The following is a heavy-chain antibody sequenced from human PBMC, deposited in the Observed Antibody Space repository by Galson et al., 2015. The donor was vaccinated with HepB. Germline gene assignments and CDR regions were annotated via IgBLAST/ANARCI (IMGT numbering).Heavy chain of an antibody. CDR1: GFAFSTYA. Sequence: SLRLSCAASGFAFSTYAMHWVRQAPGKGLEWVAVISYDGTNKYYTDSVKGRFTISRDNSKNTLFLQMNSLRTEDTAVYYCARERSRYYDSSGYIDYWGQGTLVTVSS. D-gene: IGHD3-22*01. J-gene: IGHJ4*02. V-gene: IGHV3-30-3*01. CDR2: ISYDGTNK. CDR3: ARERSRYYDSSGYIDY.